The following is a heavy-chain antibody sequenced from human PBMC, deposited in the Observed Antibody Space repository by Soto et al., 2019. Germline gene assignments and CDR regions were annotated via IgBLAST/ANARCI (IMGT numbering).Heavy chain of an antibody. J-gene: IGHJ2*01. Sequence: QVQLVQSGAEVKKPGASVKVSCKASGYSFTSYDINWVRQATGQGLEWMGWMNPNSGNTGYAQKFQGRVTMTTNTSISTAYMELTSLIYDDTAVYYCARDKAGYFDLWGRGTLVTVSS. CDR2: MNPNSGNT. CDR1: GYSFTSYD. CDR3: ARDKAGYFDL. V-gene: IGHV1-8*01.